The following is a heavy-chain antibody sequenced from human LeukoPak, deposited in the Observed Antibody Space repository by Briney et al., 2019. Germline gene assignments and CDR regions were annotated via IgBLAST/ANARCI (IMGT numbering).Heavy chain of an antibody. J-gene: IGHJ6*02. CDR3: AKDRGTTHYYGMDV. CDR2: ISSSSSYI. V-gene: IGHV3-21*04. D-gene: IGHD1-14*01. Sequence: GGSLRLSCAASGFTFSSYSMNWVRQAPGKGLEWVSSISSSSSYIYYADSVKGRFTISRDNAKNSLYLQMNSLRAEDTALYYCAKDRGTTHYYGMDVWGQGTTVTVSS. CDR1: GFTFSSYS.